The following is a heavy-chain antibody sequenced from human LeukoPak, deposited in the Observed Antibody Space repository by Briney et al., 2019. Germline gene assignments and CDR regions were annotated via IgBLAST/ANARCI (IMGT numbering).Heavy chain of an antibody. D-gene: IGHD3-22*01. CDR3: ARDHYDSSGYPKFDP. V-gene: IGHV3-33*08. CDR2: IWYDGSNK. Sequence: PGGSLRLSCAASGLTFSHAWMNWVRQAPGKGLEWVAVIWYDGSNKYYADSVKGRFTISRDNSKNTLYLQMNSLRGEDTAVYYCARDHYDSSGYPKFDPWGQGTLVTVSS. J-gene: IGHJ5*02. CDR1: GLTFSHAW.